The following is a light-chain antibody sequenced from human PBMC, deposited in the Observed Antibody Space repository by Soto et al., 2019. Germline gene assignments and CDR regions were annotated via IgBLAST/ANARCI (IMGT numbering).Light chain of an antibody. V-gene: IGLV4-69*01. CDR2: LNSDGTH. CDR3: QTLGSDSHV. Sequence: QSVLTQSPSASASLGASVNLTCTVTGGHTTYAIAWHQQQPDKAPRYLMTLNSDGTHLDGDGIPDRFSCSSSGAERYLTISSLQHEDEADYCCQTLGSDSHVFGAGTKVTVL. CDR1: GGHTTYA. J-gene: IGLJ1*01.